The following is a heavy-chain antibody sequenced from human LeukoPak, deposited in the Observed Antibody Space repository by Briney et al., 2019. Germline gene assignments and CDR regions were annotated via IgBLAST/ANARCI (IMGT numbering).Heavy chain of an antibody. V-gene: IGHV1-69*13. J-gene: IGHJ4*02. D-gene: IGHD1-26*01. CDR2: IIPIFGTA. CDR3: ARDPTELLGFDY. Sequence: ASVKVSCKASGGTFSNYAINWVRQAPGQGLEWMGGIIPIFGTANYAQKFQGRVTITADESTSTAYMELSSLRSEDTAVYYCARDPTELLGFDYWGQGTLVTVSS. CDR1: GGTFSNYA.